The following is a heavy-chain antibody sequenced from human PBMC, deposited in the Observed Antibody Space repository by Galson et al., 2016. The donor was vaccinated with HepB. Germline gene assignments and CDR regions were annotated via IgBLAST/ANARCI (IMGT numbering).Heavy chain of an antibody. CDR2: IIPMFGTP. CDR1: GYTFRNYV. CDR3: ARSAPSGLNHHYYYGMDV. J-gene: IGHJ6*02. V-gene: IGHV1-69*01. D-gene: IGHD6-13*01. Sequence: SGYTFRNYVISWVRQAPGQGLEWMGGIIPMFGTPYYAHNFRGRVTINADESTSTGYMALSSLRSEETAVYYCARSAPSGLNHHYYYGMDVWGQGTTVTVSS.